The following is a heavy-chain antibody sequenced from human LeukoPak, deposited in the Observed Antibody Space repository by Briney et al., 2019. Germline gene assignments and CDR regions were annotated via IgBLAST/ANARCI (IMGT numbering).Heavy chain of an antibody. D-gene: IGHD3-22*01. V-gene: IGHV3-7*03. Sequence: GGSLRLSCAASGFTFSNAWMSWVRQAPGKGLEWVAKMNEYGSEIFYVDSVKGRFTISRDNSKNILYLQMNSLRAEDTAIYYCARCTTASSGWCNWLDPWGQGTLVTVSS. J-gene: IGHJ5*02. CDR1: GFTFSNAW. CDR2: MNEYGSEI. CDR3: ARCTTASSGWCNWLDP.